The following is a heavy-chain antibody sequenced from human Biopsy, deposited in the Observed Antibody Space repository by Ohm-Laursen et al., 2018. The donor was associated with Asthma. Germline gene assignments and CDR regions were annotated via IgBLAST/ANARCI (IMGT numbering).Heavy chain of an antibody. J-gene: IGHJ6*02. Sequence: GSLRLSCTAPGFTFGDYCMSWVRQVPGQGLEWVANIKHDGSEKNHVDSLKGRFTISRDNSKNTLYLQMSSLRVEDTAVYYCAKDPRIYGDNVAGMDVWGQGTAVNVSS. V-gene: IGHV3-7*01. CDR2: IKHDGSEK. D-gene: IGHD4-17*01. CDR1: GFTFGDYC. CDR3: AKDPRIYGDNVAGMDV.